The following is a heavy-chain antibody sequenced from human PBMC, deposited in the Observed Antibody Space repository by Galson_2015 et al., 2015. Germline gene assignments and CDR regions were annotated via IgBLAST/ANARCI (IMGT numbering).Heavy chain of an antibody. Sequence: SLRLSCAASGFTFSSYGMHWVRQAPGKGLEWVAVIWYDGSNKYYADSVKGRFTISRDNSKNTLYLQMNSLRAEDTAVYYCARAYYYYYGMDVWGQGTTVTVSS. CDR1: GFTFSSYG. CDR2: IWYDGSNK. V-gene: IGHV3-33*01. J-gene: IGHJ6*02. CDR3: ARAYYYYYGMDV.